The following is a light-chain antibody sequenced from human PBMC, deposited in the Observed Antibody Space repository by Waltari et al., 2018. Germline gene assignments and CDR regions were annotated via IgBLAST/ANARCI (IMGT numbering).Light chain of an antibody. CDR2: EAS. J-gene: IGKJ4*01. Sequence: DIQMTQSPSTLSASVGDRVTLTCRASQSIDSRLAWYQQKPGKAPKYLMFEASILENGVPPRFSGRRSGTEFTLTISSLQPDDVATYYCQQFMSYPITFGGGTKVEI. CDR1: QSIDSR. CDR3: QQFMSYPIT. V-gene: IGKV1-5*03.